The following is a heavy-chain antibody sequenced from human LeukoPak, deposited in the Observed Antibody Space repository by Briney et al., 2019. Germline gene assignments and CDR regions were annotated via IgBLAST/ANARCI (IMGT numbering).Heavy chain of an antibody. CDR1: GFTFDDYA. Sequence: GRSLRLSCAASGFTFDDYAMHWVRQAPGKGLEWVSGISWNSGSIGYADSVKGRFTISRDNAKNTLYLQMNSLRAEDTAVYYCAKDKARGSQVGPRITAPGTFDYWGQGTLVTVSS. CDR3: AKDKARGSQVGPRITAPGTFDY. V-gene: IGHV3-9*01. J-gene: IGHJ4*02. D-gene: IGHD6-13*01. CDR2: ISWNSGSI.